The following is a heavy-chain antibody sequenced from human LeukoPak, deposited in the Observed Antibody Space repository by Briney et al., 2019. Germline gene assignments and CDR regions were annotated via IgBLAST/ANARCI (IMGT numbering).Heavy chain of an antibody. Sequence: GASVKVSCKASGYTFTGYYMHWVRQAPGQGREWMGWINPNSGGTNYAQKFQGRVTMTRDTSISTAYMELSRLRSDDTAVYYCARAEYYDILTGKYYFDYWGQGTLVTVSS. J-gene: IGHJ4*02. CDR2: INPNSGGT. D-gene: IGHD3-9*01. CDR3: ARAEYYDILTGKYYFDY. CDR1: GYTFTGYY. V-gene: IGHV1-2*02.